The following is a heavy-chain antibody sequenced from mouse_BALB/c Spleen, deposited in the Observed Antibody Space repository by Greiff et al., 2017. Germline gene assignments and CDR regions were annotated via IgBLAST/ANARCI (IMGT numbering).Heavy chain of an antibody. V-gene: IGHV1S81*02. J-gene: IGHJ3*01. CDR1: GYTFTSYW. D-gene: IGHD3-1*01. CDR2: INPSNGRT. Sequence: QAQLQQPGAELVKPGASVKLSCKASGYTFTSYWMHWVKQRPGQGLEWIGEINPSNGRTNYNEKFKSKATLTVDKSSSTAYMQLSSLTSEDSAVYYCARSQGFAYWGQGTLVTVSA. CDR3: ARSQGFAY.